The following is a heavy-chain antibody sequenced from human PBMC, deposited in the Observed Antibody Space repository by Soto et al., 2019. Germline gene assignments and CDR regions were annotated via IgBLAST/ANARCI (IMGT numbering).Heavy chain of an antibody. CDR1: GGSISSYY. V-gene: IGHV4-59*12. J-gene: IGHJ4*02. D-gene: IGHD5-18*01. CDR3: ARGQIRYSYDYYFDY. Sequence: PSETLSLTCTVSGGSISSYYWSWLRQPPGKGLEWIGYIYYSGSTNYNPSLKSRVTISVDTSKNQFSLKLSSVTAADTAVYYCARGQIRYSYDYYFDYWGQGTLVTVSS. CDR2: IYYSGST.